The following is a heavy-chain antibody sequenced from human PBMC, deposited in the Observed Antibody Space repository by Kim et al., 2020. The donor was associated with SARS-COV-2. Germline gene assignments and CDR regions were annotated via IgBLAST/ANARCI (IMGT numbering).Heavy chain of an antibody. CDR3: ARQARRDGYNLDY. Sequence: YSPSFQGQVTISADKSISTAYLQWSSLKASDTAMYYWARQARRDGYNLDYWGQGTLVTVSS. V-gene: IGHV5-51*01. D-gene: IGHD5-12*01. J-gene: IGHJ4*02.